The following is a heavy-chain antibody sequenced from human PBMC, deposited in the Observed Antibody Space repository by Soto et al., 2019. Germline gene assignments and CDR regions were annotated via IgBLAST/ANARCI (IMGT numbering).Heavy chain of an antibody. CDR3: VKGLAYNWNDVGAENLFDP. Sequence: EVQLLESGGGLVRPGGSLRLSCAASGFTFRTYAMSWVRQAPGKGLEWVSGIGGSGDSTFYANSVKGRFTISRDNSKNTLDLQLNSLRAEDTAVYYCVKGLAYNWNDVGAENLFDPWGQGTLVTVSS. CDR2: IGGSGDST. J-gene: IGHJ5*02. CDR1: GFTFRTYA. D-gene: IGHD1-20*01. V-gene: IGHV3-23*01.